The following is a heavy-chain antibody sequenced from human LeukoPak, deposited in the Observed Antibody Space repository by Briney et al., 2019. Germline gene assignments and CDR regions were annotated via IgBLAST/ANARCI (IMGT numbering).Heavy chain of an antibody. Sequence: SVKVSCKASGGTFSSYAISWVRQAPGQGLEWMGGIIPIFGTANYAQKFQGRVTITADESTSTAYMELSSLRSEDTAVYCCAGGGVTRVDFDYWGQGTLVTVSS. CDR1: GGTFSSYA. D-gene: IGHD3-10*01. CDR3: AGGGVTRVDFDY. V-gene: IGHV1-69*13. J-gene: IGHJ4*02. CDR2: IIPIFGTA.